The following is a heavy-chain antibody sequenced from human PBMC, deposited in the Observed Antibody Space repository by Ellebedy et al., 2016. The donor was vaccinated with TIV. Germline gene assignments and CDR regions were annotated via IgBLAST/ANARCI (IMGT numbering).Heavy chain of an antibody. Sequence: SLKISCAASGFTFDDYAMHWVRQAPGKGLEWVSGNSWNSGSIGYADSVKGRFTISRDNAKNSLYLQMNSLRDEDTALYYCAKDPGRGLHYKYFDSWGQGALVTVSS. CDR1: GFTFDDYA. D-gene: IGHD4-17*01. J-gene: IGHJ4*02. CDR2: NSWNSGSI. V-gene: IGHV3-9*01. CDR3: AKDPGRGLHYKYFDS.